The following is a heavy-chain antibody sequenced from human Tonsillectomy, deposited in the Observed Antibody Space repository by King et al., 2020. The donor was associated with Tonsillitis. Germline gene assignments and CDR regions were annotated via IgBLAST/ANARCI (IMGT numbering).Heavy chain of an antibody. Sequence: VQLVESGGGVVQPGGALRLSCKVSGFNFINYGIQWVRQAPGKGREWVAVIPHDDRESHYAESVKGRFIVSRDNSESTAYLHLNSLRHEDTAVYYFARTGTYSACSGPPYWYWSMYVWGRGTPLSVSS. CDR2: IPHDDRES. J-gene: IGHJ4*03. V-gene: IGHV3-30*03. D-gene: IGHD2-8*02. CDR3: ARTGTYSACSGPPYWYWSMYV. CDR1: GFNFINYG.